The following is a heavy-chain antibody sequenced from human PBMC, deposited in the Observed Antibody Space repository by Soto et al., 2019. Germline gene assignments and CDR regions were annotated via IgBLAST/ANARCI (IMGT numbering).Heavy chain of an antibody. CDR3: ARAQRLQLWASGMLV. Sequence: QVQLVQSGAEVKKPGSSVKVSCKASGGTLSSYVISWVRQAPGQGLEWMGGIIPVFGTVNDAQKFQGRVTINADESTTTAYMELRSLRSEGGAVYYCARAQRLQLWASGMLVWCQGTTVTVSS. CDR2: IIPVFGTV. V-gene: IGHV1-69*01. CDR1: GGTLSSYV. J-gene: IGHJ6*02. D-gene: IGHD5-18*01.